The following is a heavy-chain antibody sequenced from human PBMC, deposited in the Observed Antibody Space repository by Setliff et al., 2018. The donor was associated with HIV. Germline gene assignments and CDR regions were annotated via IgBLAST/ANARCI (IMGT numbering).Heavy chain of an antibody. CDR2: IFFTGNT. J-gene: IGHJ6*03. CDR3: VRGYCSSTNCYEDYYYMDV. V-gene: IGHV4-59*01. Sequence: KPSETLSLTCTVSGGSISGYYWSWIRQPPGKGLEYIGSIFFTGNTIYNPSLKARVTLSVDMSKNHVCLRLSSVTAADTAVYYCVRGYCSSTNCYEDYYYMDVWGKGSTVTVSS. D-gene: IGHD2-2*01. CDR1: GGSISGYY.